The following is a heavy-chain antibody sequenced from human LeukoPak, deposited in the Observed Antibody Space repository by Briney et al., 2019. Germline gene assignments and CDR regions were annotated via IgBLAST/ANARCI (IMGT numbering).Heavy chain of an antibody. D-gene: IGHD5-18*01. CDR2: IRSKAYGGTT. V-gene: IGHV3-49*04. CDR3: TRDLDTAMHESWY. J-gene: IGHJ4*02. CDR1: GFTFGDYA. Sequence: PGGSLRLSCTASGFTFGDYAMSWVRQAPGKGLEWVGFIRSKAYGGTTEYAASVKGRFTISRDDSKSIAYLQMNSLKTEDTAVYYCTRDLDTAMHESWYWGQGTLVTVSS.